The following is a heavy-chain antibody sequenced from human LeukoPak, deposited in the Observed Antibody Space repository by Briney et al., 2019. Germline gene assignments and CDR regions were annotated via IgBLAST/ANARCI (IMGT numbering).Heavy chain of an antibody. CDR3: ASDSWSGYYTGSGSDY. J-gene: IGHJ4*02. V-gene: IGHV3-21*01. D-gene: IGHD3-3*01. CDR2: ISSSSSYI. CDR1: GFTFSSYS. Sequence: GGSLRLSCAASGFTFSSYSMNWVRQAPGKGLEWVSSISSSSSYIYYADSVKGRFTISRDNAKNSLYLQMNSLRAEDTAVYYCASDSWSGYYTGSGSDYWGQGTLVNVSS.